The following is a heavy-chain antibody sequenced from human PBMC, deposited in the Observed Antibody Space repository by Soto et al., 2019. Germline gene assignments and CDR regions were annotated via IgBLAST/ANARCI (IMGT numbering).Heavy chain of an antibody. V-gene: IGHV3-49*04. J-gene: IGHJ4*02. CDR1: GFTFGSYA. Sequence: GGSLRLSCTGSGFTFGSYALSWVRQAPGKGLEWVGVIRSEANGGTTDYAASVKGRITISRDDSKSIAYMEINSLQTEDTAVYYCTRYYYESSGYYLYWGQGALVTVSS. CDR2: IRSEANGGTT. D-gene: IGHD3-22*01. CDR3: TRYYYESSGYYLY.